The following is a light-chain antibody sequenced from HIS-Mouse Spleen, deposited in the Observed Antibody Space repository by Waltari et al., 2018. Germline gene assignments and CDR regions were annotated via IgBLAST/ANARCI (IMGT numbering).Light chain of an antibody. CDR2: AAS. V-gene: IGKV1-8*01. CDR1: QGISSY. Sequence: AIRMTQSPSSLSASTGDRVTITCLASQGISSYLAWYQQKPGKAPKLLIYAASTLQSGVPSRFSGSGSGTDFTLTISCLQSEDFATYYCQQYYSYFTFGPGTKVDIK. CDR3: QQYYSYFT. J-gene: IGKJ3*01.